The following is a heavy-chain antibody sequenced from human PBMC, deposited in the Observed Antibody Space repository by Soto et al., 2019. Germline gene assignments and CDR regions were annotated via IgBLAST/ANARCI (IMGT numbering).Heavy chain of an antibody. CDR3: ARMPRWEDNWFDP. J-gene: IGHJ5*02. CDR1: GGTFSSYA. V-gene: IGHV1-69*06. CDR2: IIPIFGTA. D-gene: IGHD1-26*01. Sequence: QVQLVQSGAEVKKPGYSVKVSCKACGGTFSSYAISWVRQAPGQGLEWMGGIIPIFGTANYAQKFQGRVTTTADKSTSTAYMELSSLRSEDTAVYYCARMPRWEDNWFDPWGQGTLVTVSS.